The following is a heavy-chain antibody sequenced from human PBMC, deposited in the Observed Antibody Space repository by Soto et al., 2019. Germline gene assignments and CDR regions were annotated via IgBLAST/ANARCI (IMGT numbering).Heavy chain of an antibody. D-gene: IGHD1-26*01. CDR1: GGSISNTNW. CDR3: ASRLGATRFDT. Sequence: PSETLSLTCAISGGSISNTNWCCWLRQPPGKGLEWIGEIYHSGSTNYNPSLKSRLTISVDKSRDQFSLRLSSVTAADTAVYYCASRLGATRFDTWGQGILVTVS. CDR2: IYHSGST. V-gene: IGHV4-4*02. J-gene: IGHJ4*02.